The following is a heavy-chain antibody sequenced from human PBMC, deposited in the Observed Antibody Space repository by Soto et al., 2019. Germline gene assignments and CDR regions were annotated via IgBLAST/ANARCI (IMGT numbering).Heavy chain of an antibody. CDR2: ISYDGSDK. Sequence: QVQLVESGGGVVQPGRSLRLSCAASGFTFTSYAMHWVRKAPGKGLEWVAFISYDGSDKYYAESVRGRFTLSRDDSKNTLFLQVNSLATEDTAVYYCAKDNPGVDHWGQGTLVTVSS. CDR1: GFTFTSYA. V-gene: IGHV3-30*18. J-gene: IGHJ4*02. CDR3: AKDNPGVDH.